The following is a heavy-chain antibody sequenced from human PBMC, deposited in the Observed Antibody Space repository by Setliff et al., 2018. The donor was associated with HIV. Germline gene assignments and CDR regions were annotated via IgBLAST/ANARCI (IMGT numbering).Heavy chain of an antibody. CDR2: MNPNNGNT. D-gene: IGHD4-17*01. J-gene: IGHJ4*02. CDR1: GYTFVSYD. V-gene: IGHV1-8*02. CDR3: ARFLDHDYGDYRTYYFDF. Sequence: ASVEVSCKASGYTFVSYDINWVRQATGQGLEWMGWMNPNNGNTGYSQKFQGRVTMTRNTSISTAYMELSSLRSEDTAVYYCARFLDHDYGDYRTYYFDFWGQGTLVTAPQ.